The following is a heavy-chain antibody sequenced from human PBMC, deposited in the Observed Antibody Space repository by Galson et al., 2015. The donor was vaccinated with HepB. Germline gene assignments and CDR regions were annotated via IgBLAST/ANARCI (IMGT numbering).Heavy chain of an antibody. Sequence: SVKVSCKVSGGTFSSYAISWVRQAPGQGLEWMGGIIPIFGTANYAQKFQGRVTITADESTSTAYMELSSLRSEDTAVYYCARDLLPISMVPAAKYYCYYMDVWGKGTTVTVSS. CDR3: ARDLLPISMVPAAKYYCYYMDV. CDR2: IIPIFGTA. D-gene: IGHD2-2*01. V-gene: IGHV1-69*13. J-gene: IGHJ6*03. CDR1: GGTFSSYA.